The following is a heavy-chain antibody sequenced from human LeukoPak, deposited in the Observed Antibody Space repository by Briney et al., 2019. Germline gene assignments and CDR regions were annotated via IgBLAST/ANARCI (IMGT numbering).Heavy chain of an antibody. CDR3: ARAPPYCSGGACYFDY. J-gene: IGHJ4*02. D-gene: IGHD2-15*01. CDR1: GLTFSHYY. Sequence: PGGSLRLSCAASGLTFSHYYMSWLRQAPGKGLEGVSYISSSSSYTHYAHSVKGRFTISRDNAKNSLYLQMNSLRAEDTAVYYCARAPPYCSGGACYFDYWGQGTLVTVSS. V-gene: IGHV3-11*06. CDR2: ISSSSSYT.